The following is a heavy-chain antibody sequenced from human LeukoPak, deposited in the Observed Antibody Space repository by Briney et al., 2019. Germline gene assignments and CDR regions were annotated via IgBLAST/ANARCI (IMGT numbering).Heavy chain of an antibody. CDR3: ARELIMVRGVIGY. CDR2: ISSSGSTV. Sequence: PGGSLRLSCAASGFTFSDYDMSWIRQAPGQGLEWALYISSSGSTVYYADSVKGRFTISRDNAKNSLYLQMNGLRAEDTAVYYCARELIMVRGVIGYWGQGTLVTVSS. D-gene: IGHD3-10*01. CDR1: GFTFSDYD. J-gene: IGHJ4*02. V-gene: IGHV3-11*01.